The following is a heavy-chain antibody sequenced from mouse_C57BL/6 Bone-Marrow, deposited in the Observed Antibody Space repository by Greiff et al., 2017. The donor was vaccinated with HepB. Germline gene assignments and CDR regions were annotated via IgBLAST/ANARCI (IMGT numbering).Heavy chain of an antibody. CDR2: ISSGGSYT. Sequence: EVKLVESGGDLVKPGGSLKLSCAASGFTFSSYGMSWVRQTPDKRLEWVATISSGGSYTYYPDSVKGRFTISRDNAKNTLYLQMSSLKSEDTAMYYCARQSPGLGSLFAYWGQGTLVTVSA. CDR1: GFTFSSYG. CDR3: ARQSPGLGSLFAY. V-gene: IGHV5-6*01. D-gene: IGHD3-1*01. J-gene: IGHJ3*01.